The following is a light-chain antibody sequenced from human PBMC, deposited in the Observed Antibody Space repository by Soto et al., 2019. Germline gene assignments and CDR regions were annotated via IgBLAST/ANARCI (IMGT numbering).Light chain of an antibody. V-gene: IGKV1-39*01. J-gene: IGKJ1*01. CDR1: QSISNY. CDR2: AAS. Sequence: IQITQSPSSLSASVGYRVTITCRASQSISNYLNWYQQKPGKAPKLLIYAASSMQSGVPSRFSGSGSETDFTLTISSLQPDDSATYYCQQSFSPLWTFGQGTKVEV. CDR3: QQSFSPLWT.